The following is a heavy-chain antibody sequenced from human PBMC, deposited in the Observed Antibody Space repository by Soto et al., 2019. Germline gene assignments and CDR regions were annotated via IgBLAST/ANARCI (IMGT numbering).Heavy chain of an antibody. CDR1: GFTFSGYA. CDR2: ISASGASA. J-gene: IGHJ4*02. Sequence: GGSLRLSCAASGFTFSGYAMNWVRRAPGKGLEWVATISASGASAYYADSVKGRFTISRDNSKNTLYLQMNSLRAEDTAVYYCAKAYPPGYSYVSCLDYWGQGTLVTVS. CDR3: AKAYPPGYSYVSCLDY. D-gene: IGHD5-18*01. V-gene: IGHV3-23*01.